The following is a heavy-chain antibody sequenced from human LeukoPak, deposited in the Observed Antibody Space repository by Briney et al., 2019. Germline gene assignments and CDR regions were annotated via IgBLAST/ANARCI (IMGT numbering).Heavy chain of an antibody. CDR2: ISSSSSTI. CDR1: GFTFSSYS. V-gene: IGHV3-48*01. J-gene: IGHJ4*02. D-gene: IGHD6-13*01. Sequence: PGGSLRLSCVASGFTFSSYSMNWVRQAPGKGLEWISYISSSSSTIYYADSVKGRFTISRDNAKNSLYLQMNSLRAEDTAVYYCARGGQRLDSSSWYFGWGLGAYYFDYWGQGTLVTVSS. CDR3: ARGGQRLDSSSWYFGWGLGAYYFDY.